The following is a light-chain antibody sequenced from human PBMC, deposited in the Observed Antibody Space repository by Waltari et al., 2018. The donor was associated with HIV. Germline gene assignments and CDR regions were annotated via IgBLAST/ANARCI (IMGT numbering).Light chain of an antibody. CDR1: NIGSKR. V-gene: IGLV3-21*02. J-gene: IGLJ3*02. CDR2: YDS. Sequence: YVLTQPPSVSVAPGQTASLACGGANIGSKRVPWYQQKPGQAPVLVVYYDSERPSGISERISGSNSGNTATLTISRVEAGDEADYYCQVWDTVTDQGVFGGGTKLTVL. CDR3: QVWDTVTDQGV.